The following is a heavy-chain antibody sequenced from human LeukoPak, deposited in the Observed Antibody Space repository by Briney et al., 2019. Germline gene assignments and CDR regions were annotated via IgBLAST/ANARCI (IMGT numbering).Heavy chain of an antibody. J-gene: IGHJ6*03. D-gene: IGHD5-18*01. CDR2: INPSGGST. CDR1: GYTCTSYG. CDR3: ARGDTAMVLYYYYYMDV. Sequence: ASVKVSGKASGYTCTSYGISWVRQAPGQGLEWMGIINPSGGSTSYAQNFQGRVTMTRDMSTSTVYMELSSLRSEDTAVYYCARGDTAMVLYYYYYMDVWGKGTTVTVSS. V-gene: IGHV1-46*01.